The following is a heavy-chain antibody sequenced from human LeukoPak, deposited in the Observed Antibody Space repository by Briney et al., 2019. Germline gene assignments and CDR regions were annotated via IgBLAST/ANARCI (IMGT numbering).Heavy chain of an antibody. CDR1: GFAFSSYS. J-gene: IGHJ4*02. CDR2: ISSGSSFK. Sequence: NAGGSLRLSCAASGFAFSSYSMNWVRQAPGKGLEWVSSISSGSSFKYYADSVKGRFTISRDNAKNSLYLQMSSLRAEDTAVYYCASGYQQPLDYWGQGALVTVSS. D-gene: IGHD2-2*01. CDR3: ASGYQQPLDY. V-gene: IGHV3-21*01.